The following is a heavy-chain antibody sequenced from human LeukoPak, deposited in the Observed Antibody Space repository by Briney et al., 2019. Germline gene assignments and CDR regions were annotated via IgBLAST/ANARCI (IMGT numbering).Heavy chain of an antibody. V-gene: IGHV4-34*12. CDR1: GGSFSGYY. J-gene: IGHJ4*02. CDR3: ASRTRHRYYYDSSGYFKY. Sequence: PSETLSLTCAVYGGSFSGYYWSWIRQPPGKGLEWIGEIIHSGSTNYNPSLKSRVTISVDTSKKHFSLKLSSVTAADTAVYYCASRTRHRYYYDSSGYFKYWGQGTLVTVSS. D-gene: IGHD3-22*01. CDR2: IIHSGST.